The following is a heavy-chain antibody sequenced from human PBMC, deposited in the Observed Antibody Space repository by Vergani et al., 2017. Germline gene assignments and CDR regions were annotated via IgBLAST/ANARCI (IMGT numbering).Heavy chain of an antibody. CDR3: ARVAYSIGWYAADY. D-gene: IGHD6-19*01. V-gene: IGHV4-59*01. CDR1: GGSISSYY. Sequence: QVQLQESGPGLVKPSETLSLTCTVSGGSISSYYWSWIRQPPGKGLEWIGYIYYSGSTNYNPSLKSRFTISVDTSKNQFSLKLSSVTAADTAVYYCARVAYSIGWYAADYWGQGTLVTVSS. CDR2: IYYSGST. J-gene: IGHJ4*02.